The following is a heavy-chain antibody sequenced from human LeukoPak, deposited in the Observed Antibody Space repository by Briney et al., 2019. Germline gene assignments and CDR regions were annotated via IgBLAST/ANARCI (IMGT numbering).Heavy chain of an antibody. CDR3: ARNSNYYDSSGSMGLDY. D-gene: IGHD3-22*01. V-gene: IGHV3-30-3*01. CDR2: ISYDGSNK. J-gene: IGHJ4*02. Sequence: GGSLRLSCAASGFTFSSYAMHWVRQAPGKGLEWVAVISYDGSNKYYADSVKGRFTISRDNSKNTLYLQMNSPRAEDTAVYYCARNSNYYDSSGSMGLDYWGQGTLVTVSS. CDR1: GFTFSSYA.